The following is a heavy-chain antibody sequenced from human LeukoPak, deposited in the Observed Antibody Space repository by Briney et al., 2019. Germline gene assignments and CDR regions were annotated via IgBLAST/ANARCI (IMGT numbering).Heavy chain of an antibody. Sequence: EASVKVSCKASGYTFTGYYMHWVRQAPGQGLEWMGWINPNSGGTNYAQKFQGRVTMTRDTSISTAYMELSRLRSDDTAVYYCARDSKFFGYSSGWYDYWGQGTLVTVSS. CDR3: ARDSKFFGYSSGWYDY. D-gene: IGHD6-19*01. V-gene: IGHV1-2*02. CDR2: INPNSGGT. J-gene: IGHJ4*02. CDR1: GYTFTGYY.